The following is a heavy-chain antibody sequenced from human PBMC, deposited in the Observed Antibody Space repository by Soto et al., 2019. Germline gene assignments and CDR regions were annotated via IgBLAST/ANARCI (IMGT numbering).Heavy chain of an antibody. CDR2: ISPGSRYP. CDR3: ARGQYQLLLLALDF. CDR1: GFTFGDSY. V-gene: IGHV3-11*03. D-gene: IGHD2-2*01. Sequence: GGSLRLSCAGSGFTFGDSYMSWIRQAPGKGLEWLSYISPGSRYPAYADPVKGRFTISRDNAKRSLYLQMMSLTAEDTAVYYCARGQYQLLLLALDFWGQGT. J-gene: IGHJ3*01.